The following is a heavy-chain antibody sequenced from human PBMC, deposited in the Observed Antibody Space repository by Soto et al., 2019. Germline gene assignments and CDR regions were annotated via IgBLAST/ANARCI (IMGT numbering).Heavy chain of an antibody. CDR3: ARGPPLMYDSSGYSQFDY. D-gene: IGHD3-22*01. CDR2: INPNSGGT. Sequence: GASVKVSCKASGYTFTGYYMHWVRQAPGQGLEWMGWINPNSGGTNYAQKFQGWVTMTRDTSISTAYMELSRLRSDDTAVYYCARGPPLMYDSSGYSQFDYWGQGTLVTVSS. J-gene: IGHJ4*02. CDR1: GYTFTGYY. V-gene: IGHV1-2*04.